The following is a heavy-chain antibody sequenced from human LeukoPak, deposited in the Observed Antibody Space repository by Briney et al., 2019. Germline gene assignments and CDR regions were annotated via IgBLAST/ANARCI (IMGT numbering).Heavy chain of an antibody. Sequence: ASVKVSCKASGYTFTGYYMHWVRQAPGQGLEWMGWINPNSGGTNYAQKFQGWVTMTRDTSISTAYMELSRLRSDGTAVYYCARAYCTNGVCYFDYWGQGTLVTVSS. V-gene: IGHV1-2*04. D-gene: IGHD2-8*01. J-gene: IGHJ4*02. CDR1: GYTFTGYY. CDR2: INPNSGGT. CDR3: ARAYCTNGVCYFDY.